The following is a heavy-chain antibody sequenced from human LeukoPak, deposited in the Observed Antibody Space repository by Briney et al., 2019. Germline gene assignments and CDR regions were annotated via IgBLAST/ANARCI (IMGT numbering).Heavy chain of an antibody. CDR3: ARFHRHGLPKSDY. CDR1: GYIFIDYG. CDR2: MNPETGGS. V-gene: IGHV1-8*01. Sequence: ASVKVSCKTSGYIFIDYGINWVRQAPGQGLEWMGWMNPETGGSGYSHHFQGRITMTGDTSSTTAYLDLSNLTFEDSAVYYCARFHRHGLPKSDYWGQGTLVAVSS. J-gene: IGHJ4*02.